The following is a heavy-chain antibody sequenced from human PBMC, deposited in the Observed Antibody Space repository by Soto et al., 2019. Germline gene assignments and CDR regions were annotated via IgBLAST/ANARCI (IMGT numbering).Heavy chain of an antibody. CDR3: AKDRFGIVGPVDY. J-gene: IGHJ4*02. Sequence: GGSLRLSCAASGLLFSDYAMSWVRQDPGKGLECVACISGSGDKTFYADSVKGRFTISRDNSKNTVSLHMNSLRVDDTAVYFCAKDRFGIVGPVDYWGPGTLVTVSS. CDR1: GLLFSDYA. D-gene: IGHD1-26*01. CDR2: ISGSGDKT. V-gene: IGHV3-23*01.